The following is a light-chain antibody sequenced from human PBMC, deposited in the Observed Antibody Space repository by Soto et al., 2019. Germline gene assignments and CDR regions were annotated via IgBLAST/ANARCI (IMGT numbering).Light chain of an antibody. CDR1: SSNIGGNT. CDR3: AGWDDSLNGLYV. V-gene: IGLV1-44*01. CDR2: TNN. Sequence: VLTQPPSASGTPGQRVTISCSGSSSNIGGNTVNWYQQLPGTAPKLLIHTNNERPSGVPDRFSGSKSGTSASLAISGLQSEDEADYYCAGWDDSLNGLYVFGNGTKVTVL. J-gene: IGLJ1*01.